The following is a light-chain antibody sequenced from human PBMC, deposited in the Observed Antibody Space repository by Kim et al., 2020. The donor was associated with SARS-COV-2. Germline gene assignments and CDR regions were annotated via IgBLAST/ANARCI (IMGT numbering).Light chain of an antibody. V-gene: IGLV2-14*03. J-gene: IGLJ2*01. CDR2: DVT. Sequence: QSALTQPASVSGSPGQAITISCTGTSSDVGAYNYVSWYQQLPGKAPKLIMYDVTNRPSGVSLHFSGSKSGNTASLTISGLQAEDEADYYCSSYTNNSARFGGGTQLTVL. CDR3: SSYTNNSAR. CDR1: SSDVGAYNY.